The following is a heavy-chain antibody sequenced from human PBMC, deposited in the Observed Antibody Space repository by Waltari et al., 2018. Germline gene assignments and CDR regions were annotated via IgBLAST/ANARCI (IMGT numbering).Heavy chain of an antibody. V-gene: IGHV4-59*01. D-gene: IGHD1-26*01. CDR2: IYYSGST. CDR3: ARGRMGATGLGWFDP. CDR1: GGSIRSYY. Sequence: QVQLQESGPGLVKPSETLSLTCTVSGGSIRSYYWSWIRHPPGKGLEWIGYIYYSGSTNYNPSLKSRVTISVDTSKNQFSLKLSSVTAADTAVYYCARGRMGATGLGWFDPWGQGTLVTVSS. J-gene: IGHJ5*02.